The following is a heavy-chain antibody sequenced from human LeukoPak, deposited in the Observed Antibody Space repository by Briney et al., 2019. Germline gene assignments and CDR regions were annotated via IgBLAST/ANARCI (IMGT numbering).Heavy chain of an antibody. CDR1: GFTFSNYA. CDR3: AKDGSRYPSFFDY. V-gene: IGHV3-23*01. J-gene: IGHJ4*02. CDR2: ISYNGGSA. Sequence: GGSLRLSCVAYGFTFSNYAVNWVRQAPGKGLEWVSCISYNGGSAHYADSVKGRFTVSRDNSKNIAHLQMDSLRAEDTAVYYCAKDGSRYPSFFDYWGQGNLVTVSS. D-gene: IGHD3-9*01.